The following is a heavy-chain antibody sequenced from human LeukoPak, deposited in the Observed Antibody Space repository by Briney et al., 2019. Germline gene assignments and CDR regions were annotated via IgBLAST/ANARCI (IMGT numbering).Heavy chain of an antibody. CDR1: GYTFINYG. CDR2: ISAYNGHT. D-gene: IGHD2-15*01. CDR3: ARVAPNRRYCSGGGCLTSFDS. V-gene: IGHV1-18*01. Sequence: ASVKVSCKASGYTFINYGITWVRQAPGQGLERMGWISAYNGHTNYAQKLQGRVTMTTDTSTSTAYMELRSLRSDGTAVYYCARVAPNRRYCSGGGCLTSFDSWGQGTLVTVSS. J-gene: IGHJ4*02.